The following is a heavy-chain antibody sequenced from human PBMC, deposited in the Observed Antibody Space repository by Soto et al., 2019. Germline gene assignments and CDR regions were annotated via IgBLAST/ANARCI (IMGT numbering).Heavy chain of an antibody. V-gene: IGHV4-38-2*01. Sequence: XETLSLTCAVSGYSISSGYYWGWIRQPPGKGLEWIGSIYHAGSTHYNPSLKSRVTISVDTSKNQFSLKLSSVTAADTAVYYCARKSFFDYWGQGTLVTVSS. CDR3: ARKSFFDY. CDR1: GYSISSGYY. CDR2: IYHAGST. J-gene: IGHJ4*02. D-gene: IGHD3-10*01.